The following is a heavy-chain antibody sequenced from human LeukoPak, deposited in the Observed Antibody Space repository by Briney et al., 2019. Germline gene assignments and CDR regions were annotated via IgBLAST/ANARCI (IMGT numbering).Heavy chain of an antibody. V-gene: IGHV3-53*05. CDR3: ARDLSPVVRASPMGY. J-gene: IGHJ4*02. D-gene: IGHD3-10*01. CDR2: IYSGGNT. CDR1: GFTVSSNY. Sequence: GGSLRLSCAASGFTVSSNYMSWVRQAPGKGLEWVSVIYSGGNTYYADSVKGRFIISRDNSKNTLYLQMNSLRAEDTAVYYCARDLSPVVRASPMGYWGQGTLVTVSS.